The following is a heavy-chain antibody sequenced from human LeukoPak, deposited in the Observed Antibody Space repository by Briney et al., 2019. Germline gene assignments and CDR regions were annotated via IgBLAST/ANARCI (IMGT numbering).Heavy chain of an antibody. D-gene: IGHD3-22*01. CDR1: GGSISTSNYY. J-gene: IGHJ4*02. CDR2: IFYSGST. Sequence: SETLSLTCTVSGGSISTSNYYWGWIRQPPGKGLEWIGSIFYSGSTHYNPSLKSRVTISVDTSKNQFSLKVSSVTAADTAVYYCASHYYDSSGPIFGYWGQGTLVTVSS. CDR3: ASHYYDSSGPIFGY. V-gene: IGHV4-39*01.